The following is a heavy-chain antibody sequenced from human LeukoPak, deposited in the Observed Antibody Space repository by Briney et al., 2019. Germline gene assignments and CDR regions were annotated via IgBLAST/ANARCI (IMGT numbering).Heavy chain of an antibody. Sequence: GGSLRLSCAASGFTFSSYSMNWVRQAPGKGLEWVSYISSSSSTIYYADSVKGLFTISRDNAKNSLYLQMNSLRAEDTAVYYCARDPHVFYGSGSTIDYWGQGTLVTVSS. CDR2: ISSSSSTI. CDR3: ARDPHVFYGSGSTIDY. CDR1: GFTFSSYS. J-gene: IGHJ4*02. D-gene: IGHD3-10*01. V-gene: IGHV3-48*01.